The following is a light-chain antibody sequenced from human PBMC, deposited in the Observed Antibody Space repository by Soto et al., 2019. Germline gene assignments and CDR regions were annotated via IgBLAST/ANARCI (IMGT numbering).Light chain of an antibody. V-gene: IGLV1-51*01. CDR3: GTWDSSMSADV. J-gene: IGLJ1*01. CDR2: DNN. CDR1: SSNIGNNY. Sequence: QSVLTQPPSVSAAPGQKVTISCFGSSSNIGNNYVSWYQQLPGTAPKLLNYDNNKRPSGIPYRFADSKSSTSATLGITGLQTGDEADYYCGTWDSSMSADVFGTGTKVTVL.